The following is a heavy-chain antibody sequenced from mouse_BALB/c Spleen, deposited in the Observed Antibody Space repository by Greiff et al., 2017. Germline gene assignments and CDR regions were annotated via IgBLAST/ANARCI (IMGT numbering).Heavy chain of an antibody. CDR3: ASGRVNGNPFAY. Sequence: VQLQQSGAELVKPGASVKLSCTASGFNIKDTYMHWVKQRPEQGLEWIGRIDPANGNTKYDPKFQGKATITADTSSNTAYLQLSSLTSEDTAVYYCASGRVNGNPFAYWGQGTLVTVSA. CDR2: IDPANGNT. D-gene: IGHD2-1*01. V-gene: IGHV14-3*02. J-gene: IGHJ3*01. CDR1: GFNIKDTY.